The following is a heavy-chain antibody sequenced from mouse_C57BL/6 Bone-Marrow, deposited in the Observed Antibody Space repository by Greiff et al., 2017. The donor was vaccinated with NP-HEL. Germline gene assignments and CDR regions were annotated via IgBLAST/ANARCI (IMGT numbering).Heavy chain of an antibody. Sequence: VQLKESGPGLVKPSQSLSLTCSVTGYSITSGYYWNWIRQFPGNKLEWMAYISYDGSNNYNPSLKNRISITRDTSKNQLFLKLNSVTTEDTATDYCAREGDYGEGVYAMDYWGQGTSVTVSS. D-gene: IGHD2-4*01. V-gene: IGHV3-6*01. CDR1: GYSITSGYY. J-gene: IGHJ4*01. CDR2: ISYDGSN. CDR3: AREGDYGEGVYAMDY.